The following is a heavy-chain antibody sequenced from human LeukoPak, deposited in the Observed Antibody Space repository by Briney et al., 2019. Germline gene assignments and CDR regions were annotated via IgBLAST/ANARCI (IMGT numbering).Heavy chain of an antibody. CDR2: TYYSGST. D-gene: IGHD2-2*01. V-gene: IGHV4-59*01. J-gene: IGHJ5*02. CDR1: GGSISSYY. CDR3: ARLYCSSTSCHYNWFDP. Sequence: SETLSLTCTVSGGSISSYYWSWIRQPPGKGLEWIGYTYYSGSTNYNPSLKSRVTISVDTSKNQFSLKLSSVTAADTAVYYCARLYCSSTSCHYNWFDPWGQGTLVTVSS.